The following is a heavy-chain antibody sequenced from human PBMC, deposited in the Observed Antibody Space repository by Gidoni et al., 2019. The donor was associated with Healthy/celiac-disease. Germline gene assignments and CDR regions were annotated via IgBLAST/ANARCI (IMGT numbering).Heavy chain of an antibody. V-gene: IGHV1-2*02. Sequence: QVQLVQSGAEVKKPGASVKVSCKASGYTFSGYYMHWVRQAPGQGLEWMGWINPNSGGTNYAQKFRGRVTMTRDTSISTAYMELSRLRSDDTAVYYCARAVGFRELSFDYWGQGTLVTVSS. D-gene: IGHD3-10*01. CDR3: ARAVGFRELSFDY. CDR1: GYTFSGYY. J-gene: IGHJ4*02. CDR2: INPNSGGT.